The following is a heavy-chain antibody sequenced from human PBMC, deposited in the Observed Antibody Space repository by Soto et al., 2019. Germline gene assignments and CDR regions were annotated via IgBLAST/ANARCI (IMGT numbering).Heavy chain of an antibody. CDR3: ARGASGNSRADYYYYRMAV. D-gene: IGHD1-26*01. V-gene: IGHV3-30*04. Sequence: LSCADSVFTFSSYAMHWVRQAPGKGLEWVACISSEGRNKYYADSVKGRFTISRDNSKNTLYLQKNSLRAEDTAVYYCARGASGNSRADYYYYRMAVWGQATTVTVSS. J-gene: IGHJ6*02. CDR1: VFTFSSYA. CDR2: ISSEGRNK.